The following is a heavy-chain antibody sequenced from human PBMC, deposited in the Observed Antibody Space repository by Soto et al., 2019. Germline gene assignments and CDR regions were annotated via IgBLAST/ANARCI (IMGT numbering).Heavy chain of an antibody. CDR3: AKVLSYYYYGMDV. CDR1: GFTFRSYA. V-gene: IGHV3-23*01. CDR2: ISDSGGST. Sequence: GGSLRLSCAASGFTFRSYAMSWVRQAPGKGLEWVSAISDSGGSTYYADSVKGRFTISRDNSKNTLYLQMNSLRAEDTAVYYCAKVLSYYYYGMDVWGQGTTVTVSS. J-gene: IGHJ6*02.